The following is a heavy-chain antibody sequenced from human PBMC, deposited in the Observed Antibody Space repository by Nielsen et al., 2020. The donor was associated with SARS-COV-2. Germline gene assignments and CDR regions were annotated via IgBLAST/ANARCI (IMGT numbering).Heavy chain of an antibody. V-gene: IGHV1-18*01. D-gene: IGHD3-10*01. J-gene: IGHJ6*02. CDR1: GYTFTSYG. Sequence: ASVKVSCKASGYTFTSYGISWVRQAPGQGLEWMGWISAYNGKTNYAQKLQGRVTMTTDTSTSTAYMELRSLRSDDTAVYYCARDSFVTMVRGVMKYYYYGMDVWGQGTTVTVSS. CDR2: ISAYNGKT. CDR3: ARDSFVTMVRGVMKYYYYGMDV.